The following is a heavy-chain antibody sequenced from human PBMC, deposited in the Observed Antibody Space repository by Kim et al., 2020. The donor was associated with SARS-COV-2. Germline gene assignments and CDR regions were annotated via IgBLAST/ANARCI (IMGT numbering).Heavy chain of an antibody. J-gene: IGHJ4*01. D-gene: IGHD6-13*01. CDR3: ARILRIEAAGLYYF. V-gene: IGHV3-48*04. Sequence: GGSLRLSCAATGITFGTSTMNWVRQAPGKGLQWIAYISKTSETIYYDDSVKGRFTISRDNGRNSLFPQMNSLRAEDTAVYYCARILRIEAAGLYYF. CDR1: GITFGTST. CDR2: ISKTSETI.